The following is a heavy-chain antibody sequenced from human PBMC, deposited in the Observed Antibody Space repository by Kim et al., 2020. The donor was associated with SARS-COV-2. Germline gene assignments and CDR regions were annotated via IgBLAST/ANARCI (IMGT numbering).Heavy chain of an antibody. CDR1: GFTFDNYA. J-gene: IGHJ6*02. CDR2: VSGVGVKK. Sequence: GGSLRLSCVGSGFTFDNYAMNWVRQAPGKGLEWVSVVSGVGVKKFYADSVRGRFTISRDNSKNILYLQMNSLRDEDTALYYCAKMAVTDGYNYFYYYGRDLWGQRPGLTLSS. CDR3: AKMAVTDGYNYFYYYGRDL. V-gene: IGHV3-23*01. D-gene: IGHD5-12*01.